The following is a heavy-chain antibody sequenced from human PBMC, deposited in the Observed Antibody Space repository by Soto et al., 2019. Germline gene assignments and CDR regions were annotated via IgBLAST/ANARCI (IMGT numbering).Heavy chain of an antibody. CDR3: ARYVDIVATVTGYYYYGMDV. CDR1: GDSVSSNSAA. D-gene: IGHD5-12*01. Sequence: SQTLSLTCAISGDSVSSNSAAWNWIRQSPSRGLEWLGRTYYRSKWYNDYAVSVKSRITINPDTSKNQFSLQLNSVTPEDTAVYYCARYVDIVATVTGYYYYGMDVWGQGTTVTVYS. J-gene: IGHJ6*02. CDR2: TYYRSKWYN. V-gene: IGHV6-1*01.